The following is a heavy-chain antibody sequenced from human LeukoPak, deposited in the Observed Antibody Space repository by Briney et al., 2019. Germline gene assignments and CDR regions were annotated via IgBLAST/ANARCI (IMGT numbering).Heavy chain of an antibody. CDR1: GFTFSSYA. Sequence: GGSLRLSCAASGFTFSSYAMSWVRQAPGKGLEWVSSISNSGGRTFYTDSVKGRFTISRDNSKNTLYLQMNSLRAEDTAVYYCAREWGIAVAGTFAYWGQGTLVTVSS. V-gene: IGHV3-23*01. CDR2: ISNSGGRT. J-gene: IGHJ4*02. D-gene: IGHD6-19*01. CDR3: AREWGIAVAGTFAY.